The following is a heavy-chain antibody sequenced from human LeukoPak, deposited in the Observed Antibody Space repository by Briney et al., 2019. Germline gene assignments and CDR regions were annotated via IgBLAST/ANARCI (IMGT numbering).Heavy chain of an antibody. J-gene: IGHJ5*02. Sequence: SVKVSCKASGGTFSSYAISWVRQAPGQGLEWMGGIIPIFGTANYAQKFQGRVTITTDESTSTAYMELSSLRSEDTAVYYCARDGEITIFGVVTPNWFDPSRQGTLVTVSS. CDR2: IIPIFGTA. D-gene: IGHD3-3*01. CDR1: GGTFSSYA. CDR3: ARDGEITIFGVVTPNWFDP. V-gene: IGHV1-69*05.